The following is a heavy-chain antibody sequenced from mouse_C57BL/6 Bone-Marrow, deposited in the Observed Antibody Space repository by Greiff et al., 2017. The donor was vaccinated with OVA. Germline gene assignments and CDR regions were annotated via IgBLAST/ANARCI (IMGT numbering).Heavy chain of an antibody. CDR1: GYTFTDYE. V-gene: IGHV1-15*01. Sequence: QVQLKQSGAELVRPGASVTLSCKASGYTFTDYEMHWVKQTPVHGLEWIGAIDPETGGTAYNQKFKGKAILTADKSSSTAYMELRSLTSADSAVYYCTRGSSNYYAMDYWGQGTSVTVSS. J-gene: IGHJ4*01. CDR3: TRGSSNYYAMDY. D-gene: IGHD2-5*01. CDR2: IDPETGGT.